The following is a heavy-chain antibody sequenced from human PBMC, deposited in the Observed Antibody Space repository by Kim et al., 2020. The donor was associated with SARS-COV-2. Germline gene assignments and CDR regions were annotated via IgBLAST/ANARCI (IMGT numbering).Heavy chain of an antibody. J-gene: IGHJ3*02. CDR3: ARIPGMFGYCSGGSCYSGDAVDI. CDR1: GFTFSSYS. V-gene: IGHV3-21*01. CDR2: ISSSSSYI. D-gene: IGHD2-15*01. Sequence: GGSLRLSCAASGFTFSSYSMNWVRQAPGKGLEWVSSISSSSSYIYYADSVKGRFTISRDNAKNSLYLQMNSLRAEDTAVYYCARIPGMFGYCSGGSCYSGDAVDIWGQGTMVTVSS.